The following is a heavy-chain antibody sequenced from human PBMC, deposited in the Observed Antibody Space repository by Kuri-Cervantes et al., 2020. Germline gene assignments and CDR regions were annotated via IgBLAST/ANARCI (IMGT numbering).Heavy chain of an antibody. CDR2: ISGSGGST. CDR3: AKDLISRFHWFDP. V-gene: IGHV3-23*01. CDR1: GFILSSYA. J-gene: IGHJ5*02. D-gene: IGHD3-3*01. Sequence: GGSLRLSCTASGFILSSYAMTWVRQAPGKGLEWVSAISGSGGSTYYADSVKGRFTISRDNSKNTLYLQMNSLRAEDTAVYYCAKDLISRFHWFDPWGQGTLVTVSS.